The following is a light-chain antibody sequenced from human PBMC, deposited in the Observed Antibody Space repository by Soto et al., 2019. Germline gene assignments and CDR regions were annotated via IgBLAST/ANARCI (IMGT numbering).Light chain of an antibody. CDR2: AAS. V-gene: IGKV1-39*01. J-gene: IGKJ5*01. Sequence: DIQMTQSPSSLSASVGDRATITCRASQSISSYLNWYQQKPGKAPKLLIYAASSLQSGVPARFSGSGSGTDFTLTISSLQPEDFATYYCQQSDSTSITFGQGTRLEIK. CDR1: QSISSY. CDR3: QQSDSTSIT.